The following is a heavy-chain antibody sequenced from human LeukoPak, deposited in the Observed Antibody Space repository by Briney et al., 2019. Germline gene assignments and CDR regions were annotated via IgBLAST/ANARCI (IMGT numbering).Heavy chain of an antibody. CDR1: GGTFSSYA. Sequence: SVKVSCKASGGTFSSYAISWVRQAPGQGLEWMGGIIPIFGTANYAQKFQGRVTITADESTSTAYMELSSLRSEDTAVYYCARGGVNYYDSSGYEDAFDIWGRGTMVTVSS. CDR3: ARGGVNYYDSSGYEDAFDI. CDR2: IIPIFGTA. J-gene: IGHJ3*02. D-gene: IGHD3-22*01. V-gene: IGHV1-69*13.